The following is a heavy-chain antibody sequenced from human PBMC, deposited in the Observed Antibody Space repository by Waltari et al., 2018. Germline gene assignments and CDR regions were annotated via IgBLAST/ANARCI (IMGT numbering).Heavy chain of an antibody. CDR1: GYSFINYE. Sequence: QVQLVQSGAEVLRPGASVKVPCQASGYSFINYEINWVRQAAGQGLEWMGWVNPNSGATAYAQRFQGRITMTCDTSISTAYMELSNLRSDDTAVLYCARGRDV. CDR3: ARGRDV. V-gene: IGHV1-8*02. CDR2: VNPNSGAT. J-gene: IGHJ6*01.